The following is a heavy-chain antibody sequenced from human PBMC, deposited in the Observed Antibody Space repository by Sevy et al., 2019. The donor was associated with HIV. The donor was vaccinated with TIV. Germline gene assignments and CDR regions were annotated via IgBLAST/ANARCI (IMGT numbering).Heavy chain of an antibody. CDR3: ARDFYEFGDPRGFDF. CDR1: GFAFSNYFA. D-gene: IGHD4-17*01. V-gene: IGHV3-30-3*01. CDR2: ISYDGSDK. Sequence: GESLKISCAASGFAFSNYFAMHWVRQAPGKRLEWVALISYDGSDKYYADSVKGRFTISRDNFRNTLSLQMDSLRPEDTAVYYCARDFYEFGDPRGFDFWGQGTLVTVSS. J-gene: IGHJ4*02.